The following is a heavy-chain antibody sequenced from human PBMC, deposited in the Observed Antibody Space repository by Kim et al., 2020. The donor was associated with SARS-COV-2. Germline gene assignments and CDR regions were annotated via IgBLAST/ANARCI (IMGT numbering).Heavy chain of an antibody. CDR1: GGSISSSSYY. D-gene: IGHD3-16*01. J-gene: IGHJ4*01. CDR3: ARIPVYVREIRLLDD. V-gene: IGHV4-39*01. CDR2: ISYGGIT. Sequence: SETLSLTCTVSGGSISSSSYYWGWIRQPPGKGLEWIGSISYGGITYYNPSLKSRVTISVDTSKNQFSLKLSSVTAADTAVHSCARIPVYVREIRLLDDWG.